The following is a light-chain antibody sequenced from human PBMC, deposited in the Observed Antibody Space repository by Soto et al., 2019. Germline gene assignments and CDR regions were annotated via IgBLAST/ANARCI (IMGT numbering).Light chain of an antibody. J-gene: IGKJ2*01. CDR2: WAS. V-gene: IGKV4-1*01. Sequence: DIVMTQSPDSLAVSLGKRATINCNSSQSVLHSSNNKNYLAWYQQKPGQPPKLLIYWASTRESGVPDRFSGSGSGTDFTLTISSLQAEDVAVYYCQQHSSTPQTFGQGTKLEIK. CDR3: QQHSSTPQT. CDR1: QSVLHSSNNKNY.